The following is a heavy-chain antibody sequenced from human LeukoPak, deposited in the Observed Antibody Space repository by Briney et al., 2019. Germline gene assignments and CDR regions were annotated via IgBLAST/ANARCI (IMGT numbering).Heavy chain of an antibody. Sequence: GGSLRLSCAASGFTFSSYSMNWVRQAPGKGLEWVSSISSSSSYIYYADSVKGRSTISRDNAKNSLYLQMNSLRAEDTAVYYCARGLAVAAMGDYWGQGTLVTVSS. CDR2: ISSSSSYI. CDR3: ARGLAVAAMGDY. J-gene: IGHJ4*02. V-gene: IGHV3-21*01. D-gene: IGHD6-19*01. CDR1: GFTFSSYS.